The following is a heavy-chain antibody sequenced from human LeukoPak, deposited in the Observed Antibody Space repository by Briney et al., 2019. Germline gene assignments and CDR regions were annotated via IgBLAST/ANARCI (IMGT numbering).Heavy chain of an antibody. Sequence: ASVKVSCKASGYTFTSYGISWVRQAPGQGLEGMGWISAYNGNTNYAQKLQGRVTMTTDTSTSTAYMELRSLRSDDTAVYYCARDGLMITFGGVIVRSWFDPWGQGTLVTVSS. J-gene: IGHJ5*02. D-gene: IGHD3-16*02. CDR2: ISAYNGNT. CDR1: GYTFTSYG. CDR3: ARDGLMITFGGVIVRSWFDP. V-gene: IGHV1-18*01.